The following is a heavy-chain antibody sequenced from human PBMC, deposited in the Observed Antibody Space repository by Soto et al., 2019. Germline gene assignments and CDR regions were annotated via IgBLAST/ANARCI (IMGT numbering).Heavy chain of an antibody. D-gene: IGHD3-16*01. J-gene: IGHJ4*02. CDR3: ARGRGDFQS. CDR1: GGSFSGYY. CDR2: INDSGSP. V-gene: IGHV4-34*01. Sequence: SETLSLTCAVNGGSFSGYYWAWIRQSPGKGLEWIGEINDSGSPNYTPSLKGRVTISLDESKNQFSLRLSLLTAADTAVYYGARGRGDFQSWGQGTLVTVSS.